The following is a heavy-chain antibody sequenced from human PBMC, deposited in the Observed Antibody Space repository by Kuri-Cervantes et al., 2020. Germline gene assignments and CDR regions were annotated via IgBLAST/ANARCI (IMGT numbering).Heavy chain of an antibody. Sequence: GESLKISCVASGFTFNNYAMSWVRQAPGKGLEWVAVIWYDGSNKYYADSVKGRFTISRDNSKNTLYLQMNSLRAEDTAVYYCARDGVDIVATFPWYYMDVWGKGTTVTVSS. CDR3: ARDGVDIVATFPWYYMDV. CDR1: GFTFNNYA. D-gene: IGHD5-12*01. V-gene: IGHV3-33*08. CDR2: IWYDGSNK. J-gene: IGHJ6*03.